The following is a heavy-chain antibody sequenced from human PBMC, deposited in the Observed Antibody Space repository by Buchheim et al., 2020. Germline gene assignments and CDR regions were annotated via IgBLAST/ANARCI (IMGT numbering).Heavy chain of an antibody. D-gene: IGHD2-2*01. J-gene: IGHJ6*02. Sequence: QVQLVQSGAEVKKPGASVKVSCKASGYTFTSYYIHWVRQAPGQGLEWMGIINPSGGSTSYAQKFQGRVTMTRATSTSPVYMELSSLRSEDTAVYYCARAHLTVVPAANWNYYYGMDVWGQGTT. CDR3: ARAHLTVVPAANWNYYYGMDV. V-gene: IGHV1-46*01. CDR2: INPSGGST. CDR1: GYTFTSYY.